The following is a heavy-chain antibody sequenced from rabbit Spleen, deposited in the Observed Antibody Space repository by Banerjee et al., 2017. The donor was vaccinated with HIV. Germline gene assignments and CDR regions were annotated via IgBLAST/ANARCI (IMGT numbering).Heavy chain of an antibody. D-gene: IGHD1-1*01. CDR2: IYAGSSGST. CDR3: ARDTSSIFSSYGMDL. V-gene: IGHV1S40*01. Sequence: QSLEESGGGLVKPGASLTLTCKASGFSFNSGYDMCWVRQAPGKGLEWIACIYAGSSGSTYPATWAKGRFTISKTSSTTIDLKMTSLTAADTATYFCARDTSSIFSSYGMDLWGPGTLVTVS. J-gene: IGHJ6*01. CDR1: GFSFNSGYD.